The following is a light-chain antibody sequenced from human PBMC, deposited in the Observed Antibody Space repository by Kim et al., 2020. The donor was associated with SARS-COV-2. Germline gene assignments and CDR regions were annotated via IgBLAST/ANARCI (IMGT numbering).Light chain of an antibody. J-gene: IGLJ2*01. CDR2: ELS. V-gene: IGLV2-8*01. CDR3: ASYAGSHNFV. CDR1: RCAVDAYYY. Sequence: GQSVTLSCTETRCAVDAYYYVSRYPQHPATAPKRMIYELSNRPSGLSARFSGSESGNSASLTFSGLQAEAEADYHCASYAGSHNFVFGGGTQLTVL.